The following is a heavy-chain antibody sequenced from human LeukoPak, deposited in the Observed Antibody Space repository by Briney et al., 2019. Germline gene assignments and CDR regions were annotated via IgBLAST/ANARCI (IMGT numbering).Heavy chain of an antibody. J-gene: IGHJ4*02. CDR2: ISGSGGFT. CDR1: GFTFSSYA. D-gene: IGHD2-8*01. Sequence: GGSLRLSCEASGFTFSSYAMTWVRQAPGKGLEWVSTISGSGGFTYYTDSVQGRSTISRDNSKNTLYLKMNSLRAEDTAVYYCAKDGQPSTRSYLCTNGICYEDYWGQGTLVTVSS. V-gene: IGHV3-23*01. CDR3: AKDGQPSTRSYLCTNGICYEDY.